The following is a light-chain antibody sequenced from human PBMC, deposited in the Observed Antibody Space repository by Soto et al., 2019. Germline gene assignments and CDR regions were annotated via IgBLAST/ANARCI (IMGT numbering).Light chain of an antibody. CDR1: QSVSSSY. V-gene: IGKV3-20*01. CDR2: DAS. Sequence: EIVLTQFPGTLSLSPGERATLSCRASQSVSSSYLAWYQQKPGQAPRLLIYDASSRATGIPDRFTGSGSGTDFTLTISRLEPEDFAVYYCHQYGSIPWTFGQRTKVEIK. J-gene: IGKJ1*01. CDR3: HQYGSIPWT.